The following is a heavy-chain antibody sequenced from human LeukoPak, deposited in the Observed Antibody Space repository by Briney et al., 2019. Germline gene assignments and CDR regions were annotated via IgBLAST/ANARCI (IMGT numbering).Heavy chain of an antibody. Sequence: PGGSLRLSCAASGLTFSSHWMHWVRQAPGKGLVWVSRITNDGSSTTYADSVKGRFTISRDNAKNTLYLQMNSLRAEDTAVYYCARVGGGTMAFDYWGQGTLVTVSS. CDR1: GLTFSSHW. CDR2: ITNDGSST. CDR3: ARVGGGTMAFDY. V-gene: IGHV3-74*01. J-gene: IGHJ4*02. D-gene: IGHD3-10*01.